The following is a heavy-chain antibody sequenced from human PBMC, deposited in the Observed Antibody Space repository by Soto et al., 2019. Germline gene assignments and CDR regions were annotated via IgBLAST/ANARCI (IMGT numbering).Heavy chain of an antibody. D-gene: IGHD3-10*01. CDR3: ASGPPLWFGAGYGMDV. CDR2: ISSSSTI. CDR1: GFTFSSYS. J-gene: IGHJ6*02. Sequence: GGSLRLSCAASGFTFSSYSMNWVRQAPGKGLEWVSYISSSSTIYYADSVKGRFTISRDNVQNSLYLQMHSLRAEDTAVYYCASGPPLWFGAGYGMDVWGQGTTVTVSS. V-gene: IGHV3-48*01.